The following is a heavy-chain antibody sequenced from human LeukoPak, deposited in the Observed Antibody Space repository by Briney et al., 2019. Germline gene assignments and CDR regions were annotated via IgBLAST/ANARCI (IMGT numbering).Heavy chain of an antibody. J-gene: IGHJ4*02. CDR3: ARQVYSWTHYFDY. Sequence: PSETLSPTCAVSGGSISSDGYSWSWIRQPPGKGLEWIGYIYDSGRAFYNASLKSRVTMSVDRSKNQFSLRLSSVTAADTAVYYCARQVYSWTHYFDYWGQGTLVTVSS. D-gene: IGHD1-26*01. CDR2: IYDSGRA. CDR1: GGSISSDGYS. V-gene: IGHV4-30-2*01.